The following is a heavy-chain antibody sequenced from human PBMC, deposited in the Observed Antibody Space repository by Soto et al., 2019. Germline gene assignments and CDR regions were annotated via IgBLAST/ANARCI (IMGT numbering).Heavy chain of an antibody. D-gene: IGHD2-15*01. CDR1: GFTFSQNA. V-gene: IGHV3-23*01. CDR2: ISGSGGST. CDR3: AKGAAYCSGGSCSDY. Sequence: GGSLRLSCAASGFTFSQNAMAWVRQAPGKGLEWVSGISGSGGSTYYADSVKGRFTISRDISKNTLYLQMNSLRVEDTAVYYCAKGAAYCSGGSCSDYWGQGTLVTVSS. J-gene: IGHJ4*02.